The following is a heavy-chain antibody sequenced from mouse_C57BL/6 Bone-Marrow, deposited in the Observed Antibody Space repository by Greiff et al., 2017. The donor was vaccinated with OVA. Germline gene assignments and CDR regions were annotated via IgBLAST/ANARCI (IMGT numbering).Heavy chain of an antibody. Sequence: QVQLKQPGTELVKPGASVKLSCKASGYTFTSYWMHWVKQRPGQGLEWIGNINPSNGGTNYNEKFKGKATLTVDKSSSTAYMQLSSLTSEDSAVYYCARPYYSKGGFAYWGQGTLVTVSA. CDR1: GYTFTSYW. V-gene: IGHV1-53*01. J-gene: IGHJ3*01. CDR2: INPSNGGT. D-gene: IGHD2-5*01. CDR3: ARPYYSKGGFAY.